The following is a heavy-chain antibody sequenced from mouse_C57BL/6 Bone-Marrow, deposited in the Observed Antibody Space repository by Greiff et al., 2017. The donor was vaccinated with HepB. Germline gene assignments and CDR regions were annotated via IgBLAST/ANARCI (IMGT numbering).Heavy chain of an antibody. CDR1: GYSITSGYY. CDR3: ARGNYGSSLYFDY. CDR2: ISYDGSN. D-gene: IGHD1-1*01. J-gene: IGHJ2*01. V-gene: IGHV3-6*01. Sequence: EVQLQESGPGLVKPSQSLSLTCSVTGYSITSGYYWNWIRQFPGNKLEWMGYISYDGSNNYNPSLKNRISITRDTSKNQFFLKLNSVTTEDTATYYCARGNYGSSLYFDYWGQGTTLTVSS.